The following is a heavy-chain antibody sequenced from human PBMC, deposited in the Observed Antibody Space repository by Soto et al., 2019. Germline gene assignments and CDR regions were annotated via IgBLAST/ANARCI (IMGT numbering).Heavy chain of an antibody. CDR2: ISGSGGIT. Sequence: EVQLLESGGGLVQPGGSLRLSCAVSGFTFSNFALSWVRQAPGKGLEWVSAISGSGGITYYADSVKGRFTISRDNSKNPLYLQMNSLRAEDTAVYYCAKERGDYGDYVGGYYFDFWGQGTLVTVSS. CDR1: GFTFSNFA. D-gene: IGHD4-17*01. V-gene: IGHV3-23*01. CDR3: AKERGDYGDYVGGYYFDF. J-gene: IGHJ4*02.